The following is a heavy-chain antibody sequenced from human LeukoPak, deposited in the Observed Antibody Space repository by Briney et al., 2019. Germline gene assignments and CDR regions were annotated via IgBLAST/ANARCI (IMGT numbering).Heavy chain of an antibody. J-gene: IGHJ4*02. V-gene: IGHV3-48*02. CDR2: ITASGTAM. D-gene: IGHD2-15*01. CDR3: AKERYLLDY. CDR1: GFTFSSYS. Sequence: GGSLRLSCAASGFTFSSYSMNWVRQAPGKGLEWVSHITASGTAMFYADSVKGRFTISRDNAKNSLYLQMNSLRDEDTAVYYCAKERYLLDYWGQGTRVTVSS.